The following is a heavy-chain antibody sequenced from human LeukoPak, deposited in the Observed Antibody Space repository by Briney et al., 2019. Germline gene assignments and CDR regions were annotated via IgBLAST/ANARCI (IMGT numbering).Heavy chain of an antibody. J-gene: IGHJ5*02. CDR2: MNPNSGNT. CDR1: GGTFSSYA. V-gene: IGHV1-8*02. D-gene: IGHD3-9*01. CDR3: AGGTYYDILTGWNWFDP. Sequence: ASVKVSCKASGGTFSSYAISWVRQATGQGLEWVGWMNPNSGNTGYAQKFQGRVTMTRNTSISTAYMELSSLRSEDTAVYYCAGGTYYDILTGWNWFDPWGQGTLVTVSS.